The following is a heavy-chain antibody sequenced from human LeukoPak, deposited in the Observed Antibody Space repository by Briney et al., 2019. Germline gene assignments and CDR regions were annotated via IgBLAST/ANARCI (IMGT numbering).Heavy chain of an antibody. CDR1: GGSISSYY. J-gene: IGHJ6*02. Sequence: PSETLSLTCTVSGGSISSYYWSWIRQPPGKGLEWIGYIYYSGSTNYNPSLKSRVTISVDTSNNHISLKLSSVTASATAVYYCASGDYDILTDFFTYGMDVWGQGTTVTVSS. CDR2: IYYSGST. CDR3: ASGDYDILTDFFTYGMDV. V-gene: IGHV4-59*08. D-gene: IGHD3-9*01.